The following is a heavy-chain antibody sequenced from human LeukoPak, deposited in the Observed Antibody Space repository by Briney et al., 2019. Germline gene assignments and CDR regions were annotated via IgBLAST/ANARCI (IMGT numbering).Heavy chain of an antibody. CDR3: ARGGNYSFDP. D-gene: IGHD1-26*01. V-gene: IGHV6-1*01. CDR2: TYFRSKWLN. CDR1: GDSVSSTSAA. Sequence: SQTLSLTCAISGDSVSSTSAAWNWIRQSPSRGLEWLGRTYFRSKWLNQYALFVKSRITVNSDTSRNQFSLQLNSVTPEDAAVYYCARGGNYSFDPWGQGTLVTVSS. J-gene: IGHJ5*02.